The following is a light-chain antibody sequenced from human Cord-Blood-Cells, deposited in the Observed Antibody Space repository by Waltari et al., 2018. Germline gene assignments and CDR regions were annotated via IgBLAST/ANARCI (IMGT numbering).Light chain of an antibody. Sequence: QSALTQPRSESGSPGQSVTISCTGPSSDVGGSYYVSWYQQNPGKAPKLMIYDVSKRPSGVPDRFSVSKSGNTASLTISGLQAEDEADYYCCSYAGSYTLVFGGGTKLTVL. CDR2: DVS. J-gene: IGLJ2*01. CDR3: CSYAGSYTLV. V-gene: IGLV2-11*01. CDR1: SSDVGGSYY.